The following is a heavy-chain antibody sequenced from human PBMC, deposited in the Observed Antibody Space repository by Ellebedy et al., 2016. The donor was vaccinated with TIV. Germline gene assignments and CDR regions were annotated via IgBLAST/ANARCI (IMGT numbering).Heavy chain of an antibody. V-gene: IGHV1-2*02. CDR3: ARRSDYGEHIDY. J-gene: IGHJ4*02. CDR1: GYTFTGYY. Sequence: AASVKVSCKASGYTFTGYYMHWVRQAPGQGLEWMGWINPNSGGTNYAQKFQGRVTMTRDTSISTAYMELSRLRSDDTAVYYCARRSDYGEHIDYWGQGTLVTVSS. D-gene: IGHD4-17*01. CDR2: INPNSGGT.